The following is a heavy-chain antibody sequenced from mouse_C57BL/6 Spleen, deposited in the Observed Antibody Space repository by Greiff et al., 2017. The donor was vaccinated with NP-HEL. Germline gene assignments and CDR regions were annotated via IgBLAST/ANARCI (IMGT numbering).Heavy chain of an antibody. CDR3: ARQYFDV. Sequence: EVMLVESGGGLVKPGGSLKLSCEASGFTFSDYGMHWVRQAPEKGLEWVAYISSGSSTIYYADTVKGRFTISRDNAKNTLFLQMTSLRTEDTAMYYFARQYFDVWGTGTTVTVSS. J-gene: IGHJ1*03. CDR2: ISSGSSTI. CDR1: GFTFSDYG. V-gene: IGHV5-17*01.